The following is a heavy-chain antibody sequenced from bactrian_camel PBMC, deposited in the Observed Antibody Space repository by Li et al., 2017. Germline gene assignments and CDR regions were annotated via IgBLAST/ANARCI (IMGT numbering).Heavy chain of an antibody. D-gene: IGHD8*01. V-gene: IGHV3S55*01. J-gene: IGHJ4*01. CDR3: AARGGERINWHY. CDR1: GFTFDETE. Sequence: VQLVESGGGSVQGGESLRLSCTANGFTFDETEMHWYRQGPGEECELVSSWRSDGMMYYVDSVKGRFAISQDNTKETLYLQMNSLQPEDTGMYYCAARGGERINWHYWGQGTQVTVS. CDR2: WRSDGMM.